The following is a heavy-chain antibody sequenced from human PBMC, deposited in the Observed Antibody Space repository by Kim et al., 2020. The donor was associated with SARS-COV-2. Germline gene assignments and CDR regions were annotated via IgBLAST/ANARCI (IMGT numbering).Heavy chain of an antibody. V-gene: IGHV3-43*01. CDR3: AKDVGSGSFDY. CDR2: T. J-gene: IGHJ4*02. Sequence: TYDADAVKGRFAISRDNSKNSLYRQMNSLRTEDTSLYYCAKDVGSGSFDYWGQGTLVTVSS. D-gene: IGHD3-10*01.